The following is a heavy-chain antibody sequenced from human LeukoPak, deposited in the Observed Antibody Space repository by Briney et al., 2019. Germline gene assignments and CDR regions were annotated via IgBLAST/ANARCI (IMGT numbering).Heavy chain of an antibody. J-gene: IGHJ4*02. CDR3: ARPGIFLVGAYDY. D-gene: IGHD1-26*01. Sequence: ASVKVSRKASGYTFTSYAMHWVRQAPGQRLEWMGWINAGNGNTKYSQKFQGRVTITRDTSASTAYMELSSLRSEDTAVYYCARPGIFLVGAYDYWGQGTLVTVSS. CDR1: GYTFTSYA. CDR2: INAGNGNT. V-gene: IGHV1-3*01.